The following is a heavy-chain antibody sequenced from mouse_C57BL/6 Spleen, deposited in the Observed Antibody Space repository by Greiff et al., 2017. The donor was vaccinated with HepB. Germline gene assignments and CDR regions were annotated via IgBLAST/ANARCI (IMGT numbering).Heavy chain of an antibody. CDR2: IDPETGGT. Sequence: VKLMESGAELVRPGASVTLSCKASGYTFTDYEMHWVKQTPVHGLEWIGAIDPETGGTAYNQKFKGKAILTADKSSSTAYMELRSLTSEDSAVYYCTRPYYFDYWGQGTTLTVSS. J-gene: IGHJ2*01. CDR3: TRPYYFDY. CDR1: GYTFTDYE. V-gene: IGHV1-15*01.